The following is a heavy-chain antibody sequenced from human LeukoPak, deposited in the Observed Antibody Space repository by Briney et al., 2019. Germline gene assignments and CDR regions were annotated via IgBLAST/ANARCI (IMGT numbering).Heavy chain of an antibody. Sequence: GGSLRLSCAASGFIFNNYWMSWVRQAPGKRPEWVANMNKDGSEKYYADSVKGRFTISRDNARNSVYLQMNSLRVEDTAVYYCARDPVEWEQLLDYWGQGTLVTVSS. D-gene: IGHD1-26*01. CDR3: ARDPVEWEQLLDY. CDR2: MNKDGSEK. CDR1: GFIFNNYW. V-gene: IGHV3-7*01. J-gene: IGHJ4*02.